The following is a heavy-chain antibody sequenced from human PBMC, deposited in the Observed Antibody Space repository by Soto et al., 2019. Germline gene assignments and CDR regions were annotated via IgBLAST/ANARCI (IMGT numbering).Heavy chain of an antibody. CDR1: GYTFTSYG. J-gene: IGHJ4*02. CDR2: ISAYNGNT. CDR3: ARDPSAQCSSTRCYAGDVFDY. V-gene: IGHV1-18*01. D-gene: IGHD2-2*01. Sequence: ASVKVSCKASGYTFTSYGISWVRQAPGQGLEWMGWISAYNGNTNYAQKLQGRVTMTTDTSTSTAYMELRSLRSDDTAVYYCARDPSAQCSSTRCYAGDVFDYWGQGTLVTVSS.